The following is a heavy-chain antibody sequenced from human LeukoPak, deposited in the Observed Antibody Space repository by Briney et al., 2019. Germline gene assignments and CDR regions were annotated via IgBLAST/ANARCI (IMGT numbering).Heavy chain of an antibody. Sequence: AGGSLRLSCAASGFTVGSNYMSWVRQAPGKGLEWVSVIYSGGSTYYADSVKGRFTIPRDNSKNTLYLQMNSLRAEDTAVYYCAREVCLDYWGQGTLVTVSS. V-gene: IGHV3-53*01. D-gene: IGHD3-10*02. CDR2: IYSGGST. CDR1: GFTVGSNY. CDR3: AREVCLDY. J-gene: IGHJ4*02.